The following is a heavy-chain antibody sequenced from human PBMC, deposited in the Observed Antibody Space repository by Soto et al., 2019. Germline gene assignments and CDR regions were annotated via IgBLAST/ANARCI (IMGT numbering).Heavy chain of an antibody. CDR3: AKYRLAITMIVVVIRDAFDI. CDR2: ISGSGGST. CDR1: GFTFSNYA. J-gene: IGHJ3*02. Sequence: EVQLLESGGGLVQPGGSLRLSCAASGFTFSNYAMSWVRQAPGEGLEWVSGISGSGGSTYYADSVKGRFTISRDNSKNTLYLQMNSLRAEDTAVYYCAKYRLAITMIVVVIRDAFDIWGQGTMVTVSS. V-gene: IGHV3-23*01. D-gene: IGHD3-22*01.